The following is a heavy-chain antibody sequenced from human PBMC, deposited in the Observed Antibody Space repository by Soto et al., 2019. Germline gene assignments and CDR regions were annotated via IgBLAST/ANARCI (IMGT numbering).Heavy chain of an antibody. J-gene: IGHJ6*02. Sequence: AVSVKVSCKASGYTFTSYDINWVRQATGQGLEWMGWMNPNSGNTGYAQKFQGRVTMTRNTSISTAYMELSSLRSEDTAVYYCARETLPDSSSWGNYYYYGMDVWGQGTTVTVSS. D-gene: IGHD6-13*01. CDR2: MNPNSGNT. V-gene: IGHV1-8*01. CDR1: GYTFTSYD. CDR3: ARETLPDSSSWGNYYYYGMDV.